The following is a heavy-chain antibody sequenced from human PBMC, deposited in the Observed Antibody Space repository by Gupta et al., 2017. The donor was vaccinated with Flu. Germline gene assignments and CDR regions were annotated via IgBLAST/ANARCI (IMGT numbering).Heavy chain of an antibody. CDR2: LSASGSRT. D-gene: IGHD1-26*01. CDR3: AKNRVAGAISYYYGLDV. J-gene: IGHJ6*02. Sequence: VRQVPGRGLEWVSTLSASGSRTYYADSVKGRFTISRDTSNNTLYLHMNSLRADDTAVYFCAKNRVAGAISYYYGLDVWGRGTAVTVSS. V-gene: IGHV3-23*01.